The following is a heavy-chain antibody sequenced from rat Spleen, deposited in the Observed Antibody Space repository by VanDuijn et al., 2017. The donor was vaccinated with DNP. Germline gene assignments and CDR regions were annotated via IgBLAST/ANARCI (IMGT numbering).Heavy chain of an antibody. J-gene: IGHJ2*01. CDR1: GFTFSAYY. CDR3: ARHPQTTGIPDY. CDR2: IGSAAYAP. V-gene: IGHV5-25*01. D-gene: IGHD1-7*01. Sequence: EVQLVESGGGLVQPGRSLKLSCAASGFTFSAYYMAWVRQAPAKGLEWVAFIGSAAYAPYYGDSVKGRFTISRDNAKSTLYLQMDSLRSEDTATYYCARHPQTTGIPDYWGQGVMVTVSS.